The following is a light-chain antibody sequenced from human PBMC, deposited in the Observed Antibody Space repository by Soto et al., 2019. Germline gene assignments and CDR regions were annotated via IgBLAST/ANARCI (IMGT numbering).Light chain of an antibody. J-gene: IGKJ1*01. V-gene: IGKV2-30*02. CDR1: QGLVHGDGNTY. Sequence: DVVVTQSPLSLPVSLGQPASISCRSSQGLVHGDGNTYLNWFQQRPGQSPRRLIYDVSNRDSGVPDRFSGSGSGTEFTLNISRVEAKDVGVYFCMQGTHWPKTFGQGTKVEIK. CDR3: MQGTHWPKT. CDR2: DVS.